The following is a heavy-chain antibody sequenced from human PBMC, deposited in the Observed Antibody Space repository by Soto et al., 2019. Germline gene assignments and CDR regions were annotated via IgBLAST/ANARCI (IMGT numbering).Heavy chain of an antibody. CDR2: INPSGGST. D-gene: IGHD1-26*01. J-gene: IGHJ4*02. V-gene: IGHV1-46*01. Sequence: SVKVSCKASGYTFTSYYMHWVRQAPGQGLEWMGIINPSGGSTSYAQKLQGRVTMTTDTSTSTAYMELRSLRSDDTAVYYCARDLGGQIVDYWGQGTLVTVSS. CDR3: ARDLGGQIVDY. CDR1: GYTFTSYY.